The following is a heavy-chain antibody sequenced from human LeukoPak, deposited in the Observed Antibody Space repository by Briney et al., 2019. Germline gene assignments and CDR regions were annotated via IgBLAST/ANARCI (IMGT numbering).Heavy chain of an antibody. V-gene: IGHV3-30-3*01. J-gene: IGHJ4*02. CDR3: ARTSGYSGYDFLDY. D-gene: IGHD5-12*01. CDR1: GFTFSSYA. CDR2: ISYDGSNK. Sequence: PGRSLRLSCAASGFTFSSYAMHWVRQAPGKGLEWVAVISYDGSNKYYADSVKGRFTISRDNSKNTLYLQMNSLRAEDTAVYYCARTSGYSGYDFLDYWGQGTLVTVSS.